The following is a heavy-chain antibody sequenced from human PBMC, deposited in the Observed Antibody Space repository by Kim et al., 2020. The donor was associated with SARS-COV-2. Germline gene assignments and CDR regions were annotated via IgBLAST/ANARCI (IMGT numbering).Heavy chain of an antibody. CDR1: GFTFSNAW. V-gene: IGHV3-15*01. Sequence: GGSLRLSCAASGFTFSNAWMSWVRQAPGKGLEWVGRIKSKTDGGTTDYAAPVKGRFTISRDDSKNTLYLQMNSLKTEDTAVYYCTTKDFPYYYYYGMDVWGQGTTVTVSS. CDR3: TTKDFPYYYYYGMDV. J-gene: IGHJ6*02. CDR2: IKSKTDGGTT.